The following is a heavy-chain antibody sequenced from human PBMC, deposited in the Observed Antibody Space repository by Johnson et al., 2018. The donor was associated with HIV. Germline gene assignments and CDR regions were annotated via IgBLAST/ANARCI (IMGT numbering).Heavy chain of an antibody. Sequence: QVQLVESGGGLVKPGGSLRLSCAASGFTFSDYYMSWIRQAPGKGLEWVSYISSSGDTTYYADSVKGRFTISRDIAENSLYLQMNSLRAEDTAVYYCASRGREIVAAGILGAFDIWGQGTMVTVSS. D-gene: IGHD6-13*01. J-gene: IGHJ3*02. CDR3: ASRGREIVAAGILGAFDI. CDR2: ISSSGDTT. V-gene: IGHV3-11*04. CDR1: GFTFSDYY.